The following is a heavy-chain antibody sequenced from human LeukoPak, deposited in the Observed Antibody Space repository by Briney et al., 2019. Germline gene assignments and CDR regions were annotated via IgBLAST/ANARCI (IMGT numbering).Heavy chain of an antibody. J-gene: IGHJ4*02. Sequence: GGSLRLSCTASGSTLSLYWMSWLRQATGKGLEWLATIRQDGSQKYYVDSVKGRLTISRENAKNSLYLQMHSLRAEDTAVYYCARESGWVNSEFDFDYWGQGTLVTVSS. CDR3: ARESGWVNSEFDFDY. CDR2: IRQDGSQK. V-gene: IGHV3-7*01. D-gene: IGHD6-19*01. CDR1: GSTLSLYW.